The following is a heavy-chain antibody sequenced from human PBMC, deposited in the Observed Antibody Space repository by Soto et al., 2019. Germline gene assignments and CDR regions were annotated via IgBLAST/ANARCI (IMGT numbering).Heavy chain of an antibody. CDR2: IYSSENT. D-gene: IGHD2-2*03. V-gene: IGHV4-39*01. CDR3: ARLNGYCISTNCHGYYGMDV. J-gene: IGHJ6*02. CDR1: GGFVSSSSYS. Sequence: SETLSLTCSVTGGFVSSSSYSWGWIRQSPGKGLEWIGTIYSSENTYYNPSLLSRVTISVDTSKNEFSLRLSSVTAADTAVYYCARLNGYCISTNCHGYYGMDVWGQGTTVTVSS.